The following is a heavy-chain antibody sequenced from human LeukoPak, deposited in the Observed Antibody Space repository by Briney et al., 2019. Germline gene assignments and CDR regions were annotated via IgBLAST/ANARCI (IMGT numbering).Heavy chain of an antibody. J-gene: IGHJ4*02. D-gene: IGHD1-26*01. CDR1: GDSVSSNSAA. CDR3: ARLVGATDYLDY. Sequence: SQTLSLTCDISGDSVSSNSAAWNWIRQSPSRGLEWLGRTYYRSKWYNDYAVSVKSRITINPDTSKNQFSLKLSSVTAADTAVYYCARLVGATDYLDYWGQGTLVTVSS. CDR2: TYYRSKWYN. V-gene: IGHV6-1*01.